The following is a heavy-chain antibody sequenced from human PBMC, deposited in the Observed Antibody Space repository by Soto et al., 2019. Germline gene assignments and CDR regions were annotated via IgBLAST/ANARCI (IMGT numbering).Heavy chain of an antibody. J-gene: IGHJ4*02. CDR1: GDSISSSRYY. D-gene: IGHD2-8*01. CDR2: FYYSGST. V-gene: IGHV4-39*01. Sequence: SETLSLTCTVSGDSISSSRYYWGWIRQPPGKGLQWIGSFYYSGSTYYNPSLKSRLTISVDTSKNQFSLSLRSVTAADTAVYYCASHRTFWPFDYWGQGTVVTVSS. CDR3: ASHRTFWPFDY.